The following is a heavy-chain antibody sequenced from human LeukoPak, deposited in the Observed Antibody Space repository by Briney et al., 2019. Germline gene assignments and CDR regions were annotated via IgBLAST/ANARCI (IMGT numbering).Heavy chain of an antibody. D-gene: IGHD3-10*01. V-gene: IGHV3-23*01. J-gene: IGHJ4*02. CDR3: AKLPPMVRGALDY. Sequence: PGGSLRLSCAASGFTVSSNYMSWVRQAPGKGLEWVSAISGSGGSTYYADSVKGRFTISRDNSKNTLYLQMNSLRAEDTAVYYCAKLPPMVRGALDYWGQGTLVTVSS. CDR2: ISGSGGST. CDR1: GFTVSSNY.